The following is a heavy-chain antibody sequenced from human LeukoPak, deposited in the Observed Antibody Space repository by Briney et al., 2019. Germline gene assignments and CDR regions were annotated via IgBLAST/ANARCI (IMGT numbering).Heavy chain of an antibody. Sequence: PGGSLRLSCAASGFTFSDYYMSWIRQAPGKGLEWVSYISSSGGTIYYADSVKGRFTISRDNAKNSLYLQMNSLRAEDTAVYYCARANGDYYDSSGYYGAWFDYWGQGTLVTVSS. CDR1: GFTFSDYY. CDR2: ISSSGGTI. D-gene: IGHD3-22*01. V-gene: IGHV3-11*01. CDR3: ARANGDYYDSSGYYGAWFDY. J-gene: IGHJ4*02.